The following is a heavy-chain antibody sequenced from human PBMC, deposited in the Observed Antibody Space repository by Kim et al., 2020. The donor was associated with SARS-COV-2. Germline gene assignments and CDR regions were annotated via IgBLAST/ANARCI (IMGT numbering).Heavy chain of an antibody. Sequence: GGSLRLSCAASGFTISSKYMNWIRQAPGKGLEWVSSIYTDGDTYYADSVKGRFTISRETSKSTVYLQMRSLRAEDTAVYYCARDVFSVNYFDYWGQGILVTVSS. J-gene: IGHJ4*02. CDR1: GFTISSKY. V-gene: IGHV3-53*01. CDR3: ARDVFSVNYFDY. D-gene: IGHD3-16*01. CDR2: IYTDGDT.